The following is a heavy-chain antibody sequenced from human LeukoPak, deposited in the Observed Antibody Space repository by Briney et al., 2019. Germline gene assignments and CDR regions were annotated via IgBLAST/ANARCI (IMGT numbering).Heavy chain of an antibody. CDR2: IYYSGST. CDR3: ARRSDTVTMVRGAIIISQPFDY. J-gene: IGHJ4*02. Sequence: KPSETLSLTCTVSGGAISSCSYYWGWIRQPPGKGLEWIGSIYYSGSTYYNPSLKSRVTISVDTSKNQFSLKLSSVTAADTAVYYCARRSDTVTMVRGAIIISQPFDYWGQGTLVTVSS. CDR1: GGAISSCSYY. D-gene: IGHD3-10*01. V-gene: IGHV4-39*01.